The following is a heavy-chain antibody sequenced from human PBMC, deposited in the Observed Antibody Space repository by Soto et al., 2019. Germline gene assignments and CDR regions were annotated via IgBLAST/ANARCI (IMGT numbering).Heavy chain of an antibody. D-gene: IGHD2-21*01. J-gene: IGHJ6*02. V-gene: IGHV4-34*01. CDR3: ASHIYGMDV. Sequence: SETLSLTCAVYGGSFSGYYWSWIRQPPGKGLEWIGEINHSGSTNYNPSLKSRVTISVDTSKNQFSLKLSSVTAADTAVYYCASHIYGMDVWGQGTTVTVSS. CDR1: GGSFSGYY. CDR2: INHSGST.